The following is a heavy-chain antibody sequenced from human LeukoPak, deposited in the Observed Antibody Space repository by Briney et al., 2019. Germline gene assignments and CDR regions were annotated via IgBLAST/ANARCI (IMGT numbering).Heavy chain of an antibody. CDR1: GFTFSSFA. Sequence: GGSLRLSCAASGFTFSSFAMSWVRQAPGKGLEWVSFTDTSGNYIYYGDSVKGRFTISRGNARNLLFLRMNGLRAEETAVYYCARGRSITLLRGVAMSDGFDIWGQGAMVAVSS. CDR3: ARGRSITLLRGVAMSDGFDI. V-gene: IGHV3-21*06. D-gene: IGHD3-10*01. J-gene: IGHJ3*02. CDR2: TDTSGNYI.